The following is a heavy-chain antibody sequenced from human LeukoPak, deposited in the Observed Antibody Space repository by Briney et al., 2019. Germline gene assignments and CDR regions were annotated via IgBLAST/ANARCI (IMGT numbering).Heavy chain of an antibody. D-gene: IGHD6-19*01. V-gene: IGHV1-18*01. Sequence: GASVKVSCKASGYTFTSCEICWVRQAPGQGLEWMGWVSAYNGDTNYAQKFQGRVTMTTDTSTSTAYMELRSLRSDDTAVYYCARDAPQWRNAFDFWGHGTMVTVSS. J-gene: IGHJ3*01. CDR2: VSAYNGDT. CDR3: ARDAPQWRNAFDF. CDR1: GYTFTSCE.